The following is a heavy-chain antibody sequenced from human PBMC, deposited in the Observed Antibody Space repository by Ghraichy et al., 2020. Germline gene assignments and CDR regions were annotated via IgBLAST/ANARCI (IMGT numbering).Heavy chain of an antibody. Sequence: GGSLRLSCAASGFTFSSYGMNWVRQAPGKGLEWVSYISSSSAIYYADSVKGRFTISRDNGKNSLFLQMNSLRDEDTAVYYCATSTWDYWGQGTLVTVSS. CDR3: ATSTWDY. J-gene: IGHJ4*02. CDR2: ISSSSAI. CDR1: GFTFSSYG. V-gene: IGHV3-48*02. D-gene: IGHD4-11*01.